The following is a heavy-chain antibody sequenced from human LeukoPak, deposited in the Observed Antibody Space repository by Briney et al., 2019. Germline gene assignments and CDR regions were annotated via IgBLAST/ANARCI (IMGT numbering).Heavy chain of an antibody. CDR1: GFSVSNNY. CDR3: ARAGFYSGWYVVDF. D-gene: IGHD6-19*01. V-gene: IGHV3-53*03. J-gene: IGHJ4*01. Sequence: GGSLRLSCAVSGFSVSNNYMSWARQRPGKGLEWVSVIYSGGNTYYADSVRGRFTISRDNSQNTLYLQMNSLRVDDTALYFCARAGFYSGWYVVDFWGHGTLVTVSS. CDR2: IYSGGNT.